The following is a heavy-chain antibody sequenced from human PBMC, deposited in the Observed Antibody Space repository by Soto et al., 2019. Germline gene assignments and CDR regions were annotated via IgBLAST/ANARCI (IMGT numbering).Heavy chain of an antibody. D-gene: IGHD1-26*01. J-gene: IGHJ6*02. Sequence: GDSVEVSCKFSGYPLTELSMHWVRQAPVKVLEWMGGFDPEDGETIYAQKFQGRVTMTEDTSTDTAYMELSSLRSEDTAVYYCATGSPGPLLAPYYYYGMDVWGQGTTVTVSS. CDR1: GYPLTELS. V-gene: IGHV1-24*01. CDR2: FDPEDGET. CDR3: ATGSPGPLLAPYYYYGMDV.